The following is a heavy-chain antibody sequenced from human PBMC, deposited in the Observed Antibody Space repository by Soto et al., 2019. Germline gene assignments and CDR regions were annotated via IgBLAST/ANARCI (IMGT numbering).Heavy chain of an antibody. J-gene: IGHJ3*02. V-gene: IGHV3-48*01. CDR2: ISSSSSTI. Sequence: EVQLVESGGGLVQPGGSLRLSCAASGFTFSSYSMNWVRQAPGKGLEWVSYISSSSSTIYYADSVKGRFTISRDNAKNSLYLQMNSLRAEDTAVYYCATDYSHDFWSGHDAFDIWGQGTMVTVSS. CDR1: GFTFSSYS. D-gene: IGHD3-3*01. CDR3: ATDYSHDFWSGHDAFDI.